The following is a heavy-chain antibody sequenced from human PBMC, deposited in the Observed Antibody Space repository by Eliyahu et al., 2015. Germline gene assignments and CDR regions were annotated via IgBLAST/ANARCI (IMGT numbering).Heavy chain of an antibody. CDR2: IYYSGST. D-gene: IGHD3-10*01. Sequence: QVQLQESGPGLXKPSXTLSLTXXVPGXSISSGGYYXSWIRQHPGKGLEWIGYIYYSGSTYYNPSLKSRVTISVDTSKNQFSLKLSSVTAADTAVYYCARDPFGEAPHVWGQGTLVTVSS. CDR1: GXSISSGGYY. J-gene: IGHJ4*02. V-gene: IGHV4-31*03. CDR3: ARDPFGEAPHV.